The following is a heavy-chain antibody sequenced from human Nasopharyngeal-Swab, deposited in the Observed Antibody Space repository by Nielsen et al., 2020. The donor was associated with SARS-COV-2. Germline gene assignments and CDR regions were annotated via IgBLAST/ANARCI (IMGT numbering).Heavy chain of an antibody. J-gene: IGHJ6*03. CDR2: ISSSSSYI. D-gene: IGHD2-2*01. CDR3: ARGGAGVVPAPVLGLGPYYSYYYMDV. CDR1: GFTFNNYN. V-gene: IGHV3-21*01. Sequence: GESLKISCAASGFTFNNYNFNWVRQAPGKGLEWVSSISSSSSYIYYADSVKGRFTISRDNAKNSLYLQMNSLRAEDTAVYYCARGGAGVVPAPVLGLGPYYSYYYMDVWGKGTTVTVSS.